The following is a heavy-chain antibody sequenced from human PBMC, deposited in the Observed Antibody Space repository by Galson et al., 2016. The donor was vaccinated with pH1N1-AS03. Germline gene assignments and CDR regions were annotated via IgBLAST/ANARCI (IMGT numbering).Heavy chain of an antibody. CDR1: GFTFSSHT. CDR3: ARDAASSGSWYYSDH. J-gene: IGHJ4*02. CDR2: IDSGSSLI. V-gene: IGHV3-21*01. D-gene: IGHD6-19*01. Sequence: SLRLSCAVSGFTFSSHTMYWVRQAPGKGLEWVSGIDSGSSLIYYGDSVKGRFTASRDNARQSLFLHMNTLRAEDTAVYYCARDAASSGSWYYSDHWGQGILVTVSS.